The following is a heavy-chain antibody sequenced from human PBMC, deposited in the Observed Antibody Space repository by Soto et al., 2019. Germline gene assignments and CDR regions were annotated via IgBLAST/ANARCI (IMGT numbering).Heavy chain of an antibody. Sequence: PSETLSLTCAVYGGSFSGYYWSWIRQPPGKGLEWIGEINHSGCTNYNPSLKSRVTISVDTSKNQFSLKLSSVTAADTAVYYCARTGGTVRGVRSFDYWGQGTLVTVSS. CDR3: ARTGGTVRGVRSFDY. CDR2: INHSGCT. D-gene: IGHD3-10*01. CDR1: GGSFSGYY. J-gene: IGHJ4*02. V-gene: IGHV4-34*01.